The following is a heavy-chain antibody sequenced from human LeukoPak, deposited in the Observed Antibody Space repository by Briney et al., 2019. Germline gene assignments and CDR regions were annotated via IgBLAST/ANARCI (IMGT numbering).Heavy chain of an antibody. V-gene: IGHV4-38-2*01. CDR3: ARVGSGRVVAATSYYYYYGMDV. CDR1: GYSISSGYY. Sequence: SETLSLTCAVSGYSISSGYYWGWIRQPPGKGLEWIGSIYHSGSTDYNPSLKSRVTISVDTSKNQFSLKLRSVTAADTAVYYCARVGSGRVVAATSYYYYYGMDVWGKGTTVTVSS. J-gene: IGHJ6*04. CDR2: IYHSGST. D-gene: IGHD2-15*01.